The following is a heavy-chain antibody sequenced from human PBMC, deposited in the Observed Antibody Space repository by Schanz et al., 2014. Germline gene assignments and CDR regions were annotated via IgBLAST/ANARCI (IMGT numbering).Heavy chain of an antibody. CDR3: ARVKQGCSDSSCVLDP. V-gene: IGHV4-34*02. D-gene: IGHD2-2*01. J-gene: IGHJ5*02. Sequence: QVQLQQWGAGLLKPSETLSLTCAVYGGSFSGYYWSWIRQPPGKGLQWIGEINHSGSTNYNPSLKSRVTLSVDTSKNQFSLELRSVAAADTALYYCARVKQGCSDSSCVLDPWGQGTLVTVSS. CDR1: GGSFSGYY. CDR2: INHSGST.